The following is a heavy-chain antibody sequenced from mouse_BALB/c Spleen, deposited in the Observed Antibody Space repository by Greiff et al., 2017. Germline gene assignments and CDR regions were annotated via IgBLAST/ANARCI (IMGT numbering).Heavy chain of an antibody. CDR1: GFTFTDYY. D-gene: IGHD1-1*01. CDR2: IRNKANGYTT. V-gene: IGHV7-3*02. CDR3: ARDMIYYGSSSHWYFDV. Sequence: EVKLVESGGGLVQPGGSLRLSCATSGFTFTDYYMSWVRQPPGKALEWLGFIRNKANGYTTEYSASVKGRFTISRDNSQSILYLQMNTLRAEDSATYYCARDMIYYGSSSHWYFDVWGAGTTVTVSS. J-gene: IGHJ1*01.